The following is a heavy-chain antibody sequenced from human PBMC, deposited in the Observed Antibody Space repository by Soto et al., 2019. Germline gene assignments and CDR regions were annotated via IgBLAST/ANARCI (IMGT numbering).Heavy chain of an antibody. D-gene: IGHD2-15*01. V-gene: IGHV4-4*07. CDR1: GGSISSYY. CDR2: IYTSGST. Sequence: SETLSLTCTVSGGSISSYYWSWIRQPAGKRLEWIGRIYTSGSTNYNPSLKSRVTMSVDTSKNQFSLKLSSVTAADTAVYYCAREPPIFCSGGSCYADNWFDPWGQGTLVTVSS. CDR3: AREPPIFCSGGSCYADNWFDP. J-gene: IGHJ5*02.